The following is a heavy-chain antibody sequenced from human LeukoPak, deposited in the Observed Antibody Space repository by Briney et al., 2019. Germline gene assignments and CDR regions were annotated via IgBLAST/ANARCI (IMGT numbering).Heavy chain of an antibody. V-gene: IGHV3-21*01. J-gene: IGHJ3*02. Sequence: SGGSLRLSCAASGFTFSSYSVNWVRQAPGKGLEWVSSISSSSSYIYYADSVKGRLTISRDNAKNSLYLQMNSLRAEDTAVYYCARDGYYDSSGYYTIGDAFDIWGQGTMVTGSS. CDR2: ISSSSSYI. CDR3: ARDGYYDSSGYYTIGDAFDI. D-gene: IGHD3-22*01. CDR1: GFTFSSYS.